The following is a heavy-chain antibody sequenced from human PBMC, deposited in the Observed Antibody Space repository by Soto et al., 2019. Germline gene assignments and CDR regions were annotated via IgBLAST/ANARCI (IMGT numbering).Heavy chain of an antibody. V-gene: IGHV1-46*03. CDR1: GYTVTSYY. D-gene: IGHD1-26*01. J-gene: IGHJ4*01. CDR3: AREVGSPPYFDY. CDR2: IDPSGGST. Sequence: ASVKVSCKASGYTVTSYYVHWVRQAPGQGLEWMATIDPSGGSTTYAEKFQGRVTLTRDTSTSTIYMEMTSLTSEDTAMYYCAREVGSPPYFDYWGHGTLVTAPQ.